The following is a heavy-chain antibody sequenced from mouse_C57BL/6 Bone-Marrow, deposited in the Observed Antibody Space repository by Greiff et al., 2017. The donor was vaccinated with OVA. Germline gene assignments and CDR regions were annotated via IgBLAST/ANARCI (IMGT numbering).Heavy chain of an antibody. CDR1: GFSFNTYA. D-gene: IGHD2-3*01. CDR2: IRSKSNNYAT. J-gene: IGHJ4*01. CDR3: VRQLYDGYYVCMDY. Sequence: EAGGGLVQPKGSLTLSCAASGFSFNTYAMTWVRQAPGKGLEWVARIRSKSNNYATYYADSVKDRFTISRDDSESMLYLQMNNLKTEDTAMYYCVRQLYDGYYVCMDYWGQGTSVTVSS. V-gene: IGHV10-1*01.